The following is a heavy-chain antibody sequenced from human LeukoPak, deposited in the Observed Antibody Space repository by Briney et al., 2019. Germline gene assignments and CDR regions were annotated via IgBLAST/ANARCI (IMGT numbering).Heavy chain of an antibody. Sequence: PSETLSLTCTVSGGSINSYYWTWIRQPPGRGLEWIGSIYYTGTTSYNSSLKSRVTISIDTSKNQFSLNLNSVTAADTAVYYCARHWYGGNFLFDYWGQGTLITVSS. V-gene: IGHV4-59*08. CDR3: ARHWYGGNFLFDY. CDR2: IYYTGTT. D-gene: IGHD4-23*01. CDR1: GGSINSYY. J-gene: IGHJ4*02.